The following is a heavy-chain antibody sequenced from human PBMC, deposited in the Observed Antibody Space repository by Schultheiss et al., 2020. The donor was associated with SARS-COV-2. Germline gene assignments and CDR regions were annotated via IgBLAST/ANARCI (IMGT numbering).Heavy chain of an antibody. CDR3: ASLEYYYDSTFDY. CDR1: GFTFSSYG. D-gene: IGHD3-22*01. Sequence: GGSLRLSCAASGFTFSSYGMHWVRQAPGKGLEWVAVIWYDGSNKYYADSVKGRFTISRDNSKNTLYLQMSSLRAEDTAVYYCASLEYYYDSTFDYWGQGTLVTVSS. J-gene: IGHJ4*02. V-gene: IGHV3-33*01. CDR2: IWYDGSNK.